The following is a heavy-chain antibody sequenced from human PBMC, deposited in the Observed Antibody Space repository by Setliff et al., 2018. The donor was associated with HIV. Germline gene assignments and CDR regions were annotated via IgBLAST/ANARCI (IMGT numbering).Heavy chain of an antibody. V-gene: IGHV4-59*08. Sequence: SETLSLTCTVSGGSISNYYWSWIRQSPGKGLEWIGWIYYSGNTRYNPSLESRVTMSVDTSKNQFSLKLSSVTAADTAVYYCARRREYNGGYYGEYYMDAWGKGTTVTVSS. CDR3: ARRREYNGGYYGEYYMDA. D-gene: IGHD1-26*01. CDR1: GGSISNYY. J-gene: IGHJ6*03. CDR2: IYYSGNT.